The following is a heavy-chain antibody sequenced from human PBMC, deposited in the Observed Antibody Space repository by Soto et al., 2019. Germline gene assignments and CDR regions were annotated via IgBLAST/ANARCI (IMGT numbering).Heavy chain of an antibody. CDR1: GFTFSSYA. CDR2: ISGSGGST. CDR3: AKSTYYYDSSGYYYFDY. J-gene: IGHJ4*02. D-gene: IGHD3-22*01. V-gene: IGHV3-23*01. Sequence: GGSLRLSCAASGFTFSSYAMSWVRQAPGKGLEWVSAISGSGGSTYYADSVKGRFTISRDNSKNTLYLQMNSLRAEDTAVYYCAKSTYYYDSSGYYYFDYWGQGTLVTVSS.